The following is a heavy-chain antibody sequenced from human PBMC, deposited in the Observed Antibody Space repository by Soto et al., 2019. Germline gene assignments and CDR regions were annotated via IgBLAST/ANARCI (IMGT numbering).Heavy chain of an antibody. V-gene: IGHV4-59*01. CDR1: GGSISSYY. CDR2: IYYSGST. CDR3: ARVLLTVTSSYYFDY. D-gene: IGHD4-17*01. J-gene: IGHJ4*02. Sequence: QVQLQESGPGLVKPSETLSLTCTVSGGSISSYYWRWIRQPPGKELEWIGYIYYSGSTNYNPSLKSRVTISVDTSKKQFSLKLSSVNAADTAVYYCARVLLTVTSSYYFDYGGQGTLVTVSS.